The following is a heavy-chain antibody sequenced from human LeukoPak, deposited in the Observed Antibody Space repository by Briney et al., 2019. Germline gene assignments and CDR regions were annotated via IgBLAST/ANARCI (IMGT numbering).Heavy chain of an antibody. V-gene: IGHV3-7*01. J-gene: IGHJ3*02. Sequence: PGGSLRLSCAASGFTFSSYGMHWVRQAPGKGLEWVANIKEDGSEKYFLESVKGRFTISRDNARNSLSLQMNNLRVEDTAVYYCVMGDVFDIWGQGTMVTVSS. CDR2: IKEDGSEK. CDR1: GFTFSSYG. CDR3: VMGDVFDI.